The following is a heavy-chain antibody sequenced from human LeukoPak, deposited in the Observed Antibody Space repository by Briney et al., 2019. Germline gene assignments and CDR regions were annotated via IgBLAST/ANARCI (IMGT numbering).Heavy chain of an antibody. Sequence: ASVKVSCKASGYTFTSYGISWVRQAPGQGLEWMGWISAYNGNTNYAQKLQGRVTMTTDTSTSTAYMGLRSLRSDDTAVYYCARDSRIAAAVYYFDYWGQGTLVTVSS. D-gene: IGHD6-13*01. CDR2: ISAYNGNT. J-gene: IGHJ4*02. V-gene: IGHV1-18*01. CDR3: ARDSRIAAAVYYFDY. CDR1: GYTFTSYG.